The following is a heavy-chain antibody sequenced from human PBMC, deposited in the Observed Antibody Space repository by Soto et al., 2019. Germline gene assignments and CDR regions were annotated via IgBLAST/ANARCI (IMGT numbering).Heavy chain of an antibody. CDR3: ARDSSSWYSYYYGMDV. J-gene: IGHJ6*02. CDR2: IWYDGSNK. D-gene: IGHD6-13*01. V-gene: IGHV3-33*01. Sequence: HPGGSLRLSCAASGFTFSSYGMHWVRQAPGKGLEWVAVIWYDGSNKYYADSVKGRFTISRDNSKNTLYLQMNSLRAEDTAVYYCARDSSSWYSYYYGMDVWGQGTTVTVSS. CDR1: GFTFSSYG.